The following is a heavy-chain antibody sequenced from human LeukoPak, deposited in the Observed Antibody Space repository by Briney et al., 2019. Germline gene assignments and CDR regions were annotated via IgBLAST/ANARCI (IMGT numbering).Heavy chain of an antibody. V-gene: IGHV3-23*01. CDR1: GFTFSSYA. D-gene: IGHD3-22*01. J-gene: IGHJ4*02. CDR2: ISGSGGST. Sequence: GGSLRLSCAASGFTFSSYAMSWVRQAPGKGLEWVSAISGSGGSTYYADSVKGRFTISRDNSKNTLYLQMNSLRAEDTAVYYCAKRGGYDSSGTPLAGFDYWGQGTLVTVSS. CDR3: AKRGGYDSSGTPLAGFDY.